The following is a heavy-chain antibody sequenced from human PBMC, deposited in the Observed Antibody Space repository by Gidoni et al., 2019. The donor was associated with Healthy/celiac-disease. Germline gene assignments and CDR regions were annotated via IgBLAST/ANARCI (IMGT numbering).Heavy chain of an antibody. Sequence: QVQLLQSGGGVVQPGRSLRLSCAAPGFTFSSYAMHWVRQAPGKGPEWVAVISYDGSNKYYADSVKGRFTISRDNSKNTLYLQMNSLRAEDTAVYYCAREGLVGANDYWGQGTLVTVSS. CDR3: AREGLVGANDY. CDR2: ISYDGSNK. D-gene: IGHD1-26*01. CDR1: GFTFSSYA. V-gene: IGHV3-30-3*01. J-gene: IGHJ4*02.